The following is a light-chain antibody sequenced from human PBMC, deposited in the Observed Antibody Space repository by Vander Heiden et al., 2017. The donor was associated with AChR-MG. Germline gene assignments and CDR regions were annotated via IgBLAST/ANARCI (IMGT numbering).Light chain of an antibody. CDR3: CSYAGSYTWV. J-gene: IGLJ3*02. CDR2: DVS. CDR1: SSDVGIYNY. V-gene: IGLV2-11*01. Sequence: QSALTQPRSVSGSPGQSVTISCTGTSSDVGIYNYVSWYQQHPDKAPKLMIYDVSQRPSGVPDRFSGSKSGNTASLTISGLQAEDEADYCCCSYAGSYTWVFGGGTKLTVL.